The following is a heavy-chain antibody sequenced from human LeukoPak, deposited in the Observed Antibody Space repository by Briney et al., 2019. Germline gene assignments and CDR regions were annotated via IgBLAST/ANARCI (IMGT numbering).Heavy chain of an antibody. J-gene: IGHJ5*02. CDR1: GGSISSSSYY. CDR3: ARAHTMIVVVTPNWFDP. Sequence: PSETLSLTCTVSGGSISSSSYYWGWIRQPPGKGLEWIGSIYYSGSTYYNPSLKSRVTISVDTSKNQFSLKLSSVTAADTAVYYCARAHTMIVVVTPNWFDPWGQGTLVTVSS. V-gene: IGHV4-39*01. CDR2: IYYSGST. D-gene: IGHD3-22*01.